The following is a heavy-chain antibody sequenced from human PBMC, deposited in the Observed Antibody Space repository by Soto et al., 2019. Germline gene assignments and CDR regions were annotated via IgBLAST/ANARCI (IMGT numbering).Heavy chain of an antibody. CDR1: GYTFTSYG. J-gene: IGHJ4*02. Sequence: ASVKVFCKASGYTFTSYGISWVRQAPGQGLEWMGWISAYNGNTNYAQKLQGRVTMTTDTSKSTADMELRSLRSDDTAVYYCARGRYCTNGVCYAKAPESAFDYWGQGTLVTVSS. V-gene: IGHV1-18*04. CDR3: ARGRYCTNGVCYAKAPESAFDY. CDR2: ISAYNGNT. D-gene: IGHD2-8*01.